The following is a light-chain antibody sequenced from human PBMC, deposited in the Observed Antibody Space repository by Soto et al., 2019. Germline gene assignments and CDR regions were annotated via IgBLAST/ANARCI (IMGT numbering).Light chain of an antibody. J-gene: IGLJ2*01. CDR2: EGN. V-gene: IGLV2-23*01. CDR3: CSYAGRSTVI. Sequence: QSALTQPASVSGSPGQSITIFCTGTSGDIGTYNLVSWYQQYPGRAPQLIIFEGNKRPSGVSNRFSASKSGNTASLAISGIQAEDEADYHCCSYAGRSTVICGGGTKLTVL. CDR1: SGDIGTYNL.